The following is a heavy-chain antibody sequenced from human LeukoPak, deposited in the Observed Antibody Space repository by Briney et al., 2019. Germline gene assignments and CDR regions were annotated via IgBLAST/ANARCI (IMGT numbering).Heavy chain of an antibody. CDR2: INQDGTEK. J-gene: IGHJ4*02. CDR3: AKVAKYYYGPETYYFFEQ. Sequence: GESLRLSCAASGFPFSTYWMSWVRQAPGKGLEWVADINQDGTEKYYVDSVKGRFTISRDYAKNSLYLQMNSLRVEDTAVYYCAKVAKYYYGPETYYFFEQWGQGTPVTASS. CDR1: GFPFSTYW. D-gene: IGHD3-10*01. V-gene: IGHV3-7*01.